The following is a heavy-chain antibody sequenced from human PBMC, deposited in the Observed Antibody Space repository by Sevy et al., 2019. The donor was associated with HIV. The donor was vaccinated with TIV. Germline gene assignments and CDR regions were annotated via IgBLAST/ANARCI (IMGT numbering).Heavy chain of an antibody. CDR1: GFTLSSYW. J-gene: IGHJ3*02. Sequence: GGSLRLSCAASGFTLSSYWMSWVRQAPGKGLEWVANIKQDGSEKYYVDSVMGRFTISRDNAKNSLYVQMNSLRAEDTAVYYCARDVLGTYHYDSSGYYAHDAFDIWGQGTMVTVSS. D-gene: IGHD3-22*01. CDR2: IKQDGSEK. CDR3: ARDVLGTYHYDSSGYYAHDAFDI. V-gene: IGHV3-7*01.